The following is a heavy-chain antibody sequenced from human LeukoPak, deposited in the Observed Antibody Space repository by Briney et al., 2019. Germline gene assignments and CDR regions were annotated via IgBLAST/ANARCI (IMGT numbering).Heavy chain of an antibody. V-gene: IGHV1-2*02. D-gene: IGHD2-2*01. CDR2: INPNSGGT. Sequence: ASVKVSCKASGYTFTGYYMHWVRQAPGQGLEWMGWINPNSGGTNYAQKFQGRVTMTRDTSISTAYMELSRLRSDDTAVYYCARAAIVVVPAAIWYWFDPWGQGTLVTVSS. CDR3: ARAAIVVVPAAIWYWFDP. J-gene: IGHJ5*02. CDR1: GYTFTGYY.